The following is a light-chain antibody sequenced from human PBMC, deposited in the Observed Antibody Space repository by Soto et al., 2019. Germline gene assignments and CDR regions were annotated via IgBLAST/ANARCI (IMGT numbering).Light chain of an antibody. CDR2: DNN. CDR3: GTWDNSLSAWV. V-gene: IGLV1-51*01. CDR1: SSNIGNNY. J-gene: IGLJ3*02. Sequence: QSVLTQPPSVSAAPGQKVTISCSGSSSNIGNNYVSWYQQLPGTAPKLLIYDNNKRPSGVADRFSGSKSGTSATLGITGLQTGDEADYYCGTWDNSLSAWVFGGGTQLTVL.